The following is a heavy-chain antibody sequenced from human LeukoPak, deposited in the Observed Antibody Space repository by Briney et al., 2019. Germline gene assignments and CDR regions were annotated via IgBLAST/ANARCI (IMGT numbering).Heavy chain of an antibody. D-gene: IGHD7-27*01. CDR1: GFTFSSYA. V-gene: IGHV3-23*01. CDR3: VRDLHWGGFDV. J-gene: IGHJ3*01. Sequence: PGGSLRLSCAASGFTFSSYAMSWVRQAPGKGLEWVSGISPSGDITYYADSVMGRFSISRDNPKSTVSLQMSSLRAEDTALYYCVRDLHWGGFDVWGQGTMVTVSS. CDR2: ISPSGDIT.